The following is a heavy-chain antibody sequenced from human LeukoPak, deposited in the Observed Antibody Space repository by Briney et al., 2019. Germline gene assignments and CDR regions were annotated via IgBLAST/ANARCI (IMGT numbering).Heavy chain of an antibody. D-gene: IGHD1-7*01. CDR2: IYYSGST. CDR1: GGSISSSSYY. V-gene: IGHV4-39*07. CDR3: ARAPNWNYAENYYFDS. Sequence: SETLSLTCTVSGGSISSSSYYWGWIRQPPGKGLEWIGSIYYSGSTYYNPSLKSRVSISVDTSKNQISLKLSSVTAADTAVYYCARAPNWNYAENYYFDSWGQGTLVTVSS. J-gene: IGHJ4*02.